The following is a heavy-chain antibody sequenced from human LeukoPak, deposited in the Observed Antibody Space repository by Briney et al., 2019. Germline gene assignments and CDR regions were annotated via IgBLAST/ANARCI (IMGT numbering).Heavy chain of an antibody. Sequence: GASVKVSCKASGYTFTGYYLHWVRQAPGQGLEWMGWINTNTGDTSYAQKFQGKFTMTRDTSITTVYMELSGLAFDDTAVYFCARIGYSSTFDYWGQGTLVTVSS. CDR1: GYTFTGYY. V-gene: IGHV1-2*02. CDR2: INTNTGDT. J-gene: IGHJ4*02. D-gene: IGHD6-19*01. CDR3: ARIGYSSTFDY.